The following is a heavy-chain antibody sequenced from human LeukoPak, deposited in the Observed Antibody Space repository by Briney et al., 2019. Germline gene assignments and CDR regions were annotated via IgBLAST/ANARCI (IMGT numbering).Heavy chain of an antibody. CDR2: MSGSGGNT. D-gene: IGHD4-11*01. CDR3: AKGNYGQYDY. V-gene: IGHV3-23*01. J-gene: IGHJ4*02. CDR1: GFTFSSYV. Sequence: RGSLRLSCAASGFTFSSYVMSWVRQAPGKGLEWVSAMSGSGGNTYYADSIKGRFAISRDNSKNTLYLQVNSLRAEDTAVYYCAKGNYGQYDYWGQGTLVTVSS.